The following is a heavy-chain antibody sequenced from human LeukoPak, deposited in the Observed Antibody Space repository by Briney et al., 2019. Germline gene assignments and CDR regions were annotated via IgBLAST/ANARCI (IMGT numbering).Heavy chain of an antibody. CDR1: GFTFSSYA. CDR3: ARDRDWAQQLDY. J-gene: IGHJ4*02. Sequence: SGGSLRLSCAASGFTFSSYAMSWVRQAPGKGLEWVSSISGSGGSTYYADSVKGHFTISRDNSKNTLNLQMNSLRAEDTAVYYCARDRDWAQQLDYWGQGTLVTVSS. D-gene: IGHD2-21*01. CDR2: ISGSGGST. V-gene: IGHV3-23*01.